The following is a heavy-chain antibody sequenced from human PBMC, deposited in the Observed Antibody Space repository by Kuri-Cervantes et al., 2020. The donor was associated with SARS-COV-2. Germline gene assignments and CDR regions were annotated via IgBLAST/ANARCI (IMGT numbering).Heavy chain of an antibody. CDR3: ARGGRYYFDY. Sequence: GGCMRPSCVASGFTFGSNSMNWVRQAPGKGLEWVSYISGSGFSIYYADSLKGRFTISRDNAKNSLYLQMNSLTAEDTAVYYCARGGRYYFDYWGQGSLVTVSS. D-gene: IGHD1-26*01. CDR1: GFTFGSNS. CDR2: ISGSGFSI. J-gene: IGHJ4*02. V-gene: IGHV3-48*01.